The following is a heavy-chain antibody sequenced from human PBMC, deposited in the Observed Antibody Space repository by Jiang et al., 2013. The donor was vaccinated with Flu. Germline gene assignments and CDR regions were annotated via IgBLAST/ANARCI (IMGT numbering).Heavy chain of an antibody. CDR1: GGVRSVVTT. CDR2: SIIVEGT. J-gene: IGHJ4*02. V-gene: IGHV4-34*01. Sequence: TLSLTCAVYGGVRSVVTTGAGSASPQGRGWSGLGKSIIVEGTNYNPSLKSRVTISVDTSKNQFSLKLSSVTAADTAVYYCARGELRYFDWLPINWGQGTLVTVSS. CDR3: ARGELRYFDWLPIN. D-gene: IGHD3-9*01.